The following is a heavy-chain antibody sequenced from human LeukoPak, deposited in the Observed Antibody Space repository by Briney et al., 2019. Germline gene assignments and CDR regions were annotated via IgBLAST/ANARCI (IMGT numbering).Heavy chain of an antibody. CDR3: ARRQLWARGAFDI. J-gene: IGHJ3*02. Sequence: GESLKISCKGSGYSFTSYWIGWVRQMPGKGLGWMGIIYPGDSDTRYSPSFQGQVTISADKSISTAYLQWSSLKASDTAMHYCARRQLWARGAFDIWGQGTMVTVSS. CDR2: IYPGDSDT. V-gene: IGHV5-51*01. D-gene: IGHD5-18*01. CDR1: GYSFTSYW.